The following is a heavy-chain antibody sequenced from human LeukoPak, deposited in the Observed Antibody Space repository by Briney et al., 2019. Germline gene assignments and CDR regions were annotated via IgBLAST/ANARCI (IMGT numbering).Heavy chain of an antibody. V-gene: IGHV3-48*02. CDR1: GFTFSTYS. Sequence: GGSLRLSCVVSGFTFSTYSMHWVRQAPGKGLGWASYISSRSSTIYYADSVRGRFTISRDNAKNSLYLQMNSLRDEDTAVYYCARAIAVAGSYNWFDPWGQGTLVTVSS. CDR2: ISSRSSTI. J-gene: IGHJ5*02. D-gene: IGHD6-19*01. CDR3: ARAIAVAGSYNWFDP.